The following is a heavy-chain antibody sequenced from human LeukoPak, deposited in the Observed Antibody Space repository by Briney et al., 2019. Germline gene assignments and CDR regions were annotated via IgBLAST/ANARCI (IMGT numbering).Heavy chain of an antibody. CDR2: ISGSGGST. V-gene: IGHV3-23*01. Sequence: PGGSLRLSCAASGFTFSSYAMSWVRQSPGKGLEWVSAISGSGGSTYYADSVKGRFTTSRDNSKNTLYVQMNSLRAEDTAVFFCQAEGGIRYFDWLFPRSGGQGTLVTVSS. D-gene: IGHD3-9*01. CDR3: QAEGGIRYFDWLFPRS. CDR1: GFTFSSYA. J-gene: IGHJ4*02.